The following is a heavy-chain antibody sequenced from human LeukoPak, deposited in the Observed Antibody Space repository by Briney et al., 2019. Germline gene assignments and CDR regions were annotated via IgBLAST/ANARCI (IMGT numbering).Heavy chain of an antibody. V-gene: IGHV3-30*02. D-gene: IGHD2-8*01. CDR3: AKDRCSNGIGCYYYYMDV. CDR2: IQYDGSNE. J-gene: IGHJ6*03. CDR1: GLTVSSNY. Sequence: GGSLRLSCAASGLTVSSNYMSWVRQAPGKGLEWVAYIQYDGSNEQYAHSVKGRFRISRDSSKNILYLQMNSLRAEDTAVYYCAKDRCSNGIGCYYYYMDVWGKGTTVTISS.